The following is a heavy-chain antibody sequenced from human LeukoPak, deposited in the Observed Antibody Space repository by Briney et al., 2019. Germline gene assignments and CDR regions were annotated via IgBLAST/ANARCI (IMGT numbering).Heavy chain of an antibody. D-gene: IGHD1-26*01. CDR3: AREESIGSYQFLHDY. Sequence: ASVKVSCKASGYTFTSYDINWVRQATGQGLEWMGWMNPNSGNTGYAQKFQGRVAMTRNTSITTAYMELSSLTSDDTAVYYCAREESIGSYQFLHDYWGQGTLVTVSS. CDR1: GYTFTSYD. V-gene: IGHV1-8*01. CDR2: MNPNSGNT. J-gene: IGHJ4*02.